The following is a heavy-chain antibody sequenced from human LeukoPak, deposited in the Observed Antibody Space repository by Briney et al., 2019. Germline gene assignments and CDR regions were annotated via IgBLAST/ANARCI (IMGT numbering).Heavy chain of an antibody. V-gene: IGHV1-2*02. Sequence: ASVTVSCKASGYTFTGYHIHWVRQAPGQGLEWMGWINPYSGGTNYAQNFQGRVTMTRDTSISTAYMELSRLISDDTAIYYCARVDDSSGYLRDGFDIWGQGTTVTVS. J-gene: IGHJ3*02. CDR1: GYTFTGYH. CDR2: INPYSGGT. D-gene: IGHD3-22*01. CDR3: ARVDDSSGYLRDGFDI.